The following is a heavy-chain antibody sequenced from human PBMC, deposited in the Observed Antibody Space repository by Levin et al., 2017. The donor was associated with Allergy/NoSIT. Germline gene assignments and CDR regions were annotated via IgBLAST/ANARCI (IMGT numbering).Heavy chain of an antibody. CDR1: GFTFSNYA. CDR2: ISDSGGST. V-gene: IGHV3-23*01. D-gene: IGHD5-18*01. J-gene: IGHJ4*02. Sequence: PGGSLRLSCAASGFTFSNYAMNWVRQAPGKGLEWVSSISDSGGSTYYAASVKGRFTISRDNSKDTLFLQMNSLRAEDTAVYYCVKDQLSGNNYGQLDYWGQGTLVTVSS. CDR3: VKDQLSGNNYGQLDY.